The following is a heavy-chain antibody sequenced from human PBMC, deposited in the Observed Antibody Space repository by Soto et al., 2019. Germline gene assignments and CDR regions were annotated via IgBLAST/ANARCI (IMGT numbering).Heavy chain of an antibody. Sequence: SETLSLTCAGSGGSMSSSNWWSWVRQPPGKGLEWIGEIYHSGSTSYNPSLKSRVTISVDKSKNQFSLKLSSVTAADTAVYYCARDRGIVATIGGMDVWGQGTTVTVS. CDR3: ARDRGIVATIGGMDV. V-gene: IGHV4-4*02. D-gene: IGHD5-12*01. J-gene: IGHJ6*02. CDR2: IYHSGST. CDR1: GGSMSSSNW.